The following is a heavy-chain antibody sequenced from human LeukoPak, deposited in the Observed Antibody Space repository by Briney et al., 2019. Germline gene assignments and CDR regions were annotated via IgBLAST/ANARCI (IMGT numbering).Heavy chain of an antibody. V-gene: IGHV3-30*02. CDR3: AKEIWPTVTTPGHTHFDY. J-gene: IGHJ4*02. CDR2: IRCDGRNK. D-gene: IGHD4-17*01. Sequence: GGSLRLSCAASGFTFSTYGMHWVRQAPGKGLEWVAFIRCDGRNKYYADSVKGRFTISRDNSKNMLCLQMNSLRAEDTAVYYCAKEIWPTVTTPGHTHFDYWGQGTLVTVSS. CDR1: GFTFSTYG.